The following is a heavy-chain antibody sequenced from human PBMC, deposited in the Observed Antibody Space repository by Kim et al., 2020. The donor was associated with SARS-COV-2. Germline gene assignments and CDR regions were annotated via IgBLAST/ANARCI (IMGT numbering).Heavy chain of an antibody. CDR3: SRGGGSYYCCHDYFY. J-gene: IGHJ4*01. V-gene: IGHV4-39*03. Sequence: SETLSLTCTVSGFSISSSWYYWGWLRQPPGKGLEWSGKIYYSGGTYYNAAPESRGSITVRTAKNKMSLKLRYVTATDTAAVYYSRGGGSYYCCHDYFY. CDR1: GFSISSSWYY. D-gene: IGHD1-26*01. CDR2: IYYSGGT.